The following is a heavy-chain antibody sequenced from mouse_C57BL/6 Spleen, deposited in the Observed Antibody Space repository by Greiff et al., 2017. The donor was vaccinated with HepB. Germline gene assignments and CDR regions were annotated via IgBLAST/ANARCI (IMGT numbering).Heavy chain of an antibody. CDR2: IDPEDGDT. D-gene: IGHD2-5*01. V-gene: IGHV14-1*01. CDR3: TDSNYVDYAMDY. CDR1: GFNIKDYY. Sequence: VQLKESGAELVRPGASVKLSCTASGFNIKDYYMHWVKQRPEQGLEWIGRIDPEDGDTEYAPKFQGKATMTADTSSNTAYLQLSSLTSEDTAVYYCTDSNYVDYAMDYWGQGTSVTVSS. J-gene: IGHJ4*01.